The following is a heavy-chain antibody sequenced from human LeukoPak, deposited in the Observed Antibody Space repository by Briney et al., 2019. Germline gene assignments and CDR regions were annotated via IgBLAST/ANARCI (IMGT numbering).Heavy chain of an antibody. D-gene: IGHD3-10*02. CDR3: AELGITMIGGV. CDR2: ISSSGSTI. CDR1: GFTFSSYE. J-gene: IGHJ6*04. V-gene: IGHV3-48*03. Sequence: GGSLRLSCAASGFTFSSYEMKWVRQAPGEGLEWVSYISSSGSTIYYADSVKGRFTISRDNAKNSLYLQMNSLRAEDTAVYYCAELGITMIGGVWGKGTTVTISS.